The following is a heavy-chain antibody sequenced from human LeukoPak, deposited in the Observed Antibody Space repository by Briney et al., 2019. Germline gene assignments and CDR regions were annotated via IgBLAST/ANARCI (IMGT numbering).Heavy chain of an antibody. CDR3: ARHDLTYGSGEDNWFDP. CDR2: IYYTGTT. Sequence: SETLSLTCTVSGGSISINSYYWAWIRQPPGKGLEWIGSIYYTGTTYYNPPLKSRVTFSVDTSKNHFSLKLTSVTAADTALYYCARHDLTYGSGEDNWFDPWGQGILVTVSS. CDR1: GGSISINSYY. V-gene: IGHV4-39*01. D-gene: IGHD3-10*01. J-gene: IGHJ5*02.